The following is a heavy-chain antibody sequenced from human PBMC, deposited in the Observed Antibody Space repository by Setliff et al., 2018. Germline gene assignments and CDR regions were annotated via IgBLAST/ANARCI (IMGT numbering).Heavy chain of an antibody. CDR1: GFTFSTYD. D-gene: IGHD3-16*01. Sequence: PGGSLRLSCAASGFTFSTYDLNWVRQAPGKGLEWVSMISGSAQTTYYADSVKGRFTISSDHSKNTLYLQINSLRAEDMAVYYCAKPQDEYGDYDIFDIWGQGTMVTVSS. CDR3: AKPQDEYGDYDIFDI. J-gene: IGHJ3*02. CDR2: ISGSAQTT. V-gene: IGHV3-23*01.